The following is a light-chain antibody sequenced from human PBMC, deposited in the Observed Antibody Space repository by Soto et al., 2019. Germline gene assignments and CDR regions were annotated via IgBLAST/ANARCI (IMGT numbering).Light chain of an antibody. Sequence: EIVMTQSPATLSVSPGEGATLSCRASQSVSSKLAWYQQKPGHAPRLLIYGASTRATGIPARFSGSWSGTEFTLIISSLQSEDSAVYYCQQYNSWPQTFGQGTKVDIK. CDR3: QQYNSWPQT. CDR2: GAS. J-gene: IGKJ1*01. CDR1: QSVSSK. V-gene: IGKV3-15*01.